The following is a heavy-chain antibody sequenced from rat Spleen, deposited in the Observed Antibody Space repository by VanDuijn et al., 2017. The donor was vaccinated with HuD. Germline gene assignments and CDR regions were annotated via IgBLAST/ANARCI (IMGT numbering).Heavy chain of an antibody. Sequence: QVQLKESGPGLVQPSQTLSLTCTVSGFSLSNYGVIWVRQPPGKGLEWMGVIWGNGNANYNSALKSRLSISRDTSKNQVFLKISSLQTNDTGNYYCTRGPPGSSGGIDAWCQGASVTVSS. CDR1: GFSLSNYG. J-gene: IGHJ4*01. D-gene: IGHD5-1*01. CDR3: TRGPPGSSGGIDA. V-gene: IGHV2-13*01. CDR2: IWGNGNA.